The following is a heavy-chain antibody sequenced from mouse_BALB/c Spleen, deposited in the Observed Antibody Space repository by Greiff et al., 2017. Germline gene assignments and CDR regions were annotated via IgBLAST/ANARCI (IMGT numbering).Heavy chain of an antibody. CDR3: ARDLFDGYYGYFDV. D-gene: IGHD2-3*01. V-gene: IGHV2-9*02. CDR2: IWAGGST. CDR1: GFSLTSYG. Sequence: VKLMESGPGLVAPSQSLSITCTVSGFSLTSYGVHWVRQPPGKGLEWLGVIWAGGSTNYNSALMSRLSISKDNSKSQVFLKMNSLQTDDTAMYYCARDLFDGYYGYFDVWGAGTTVTVSS. J-gene: IGHJ1*01.